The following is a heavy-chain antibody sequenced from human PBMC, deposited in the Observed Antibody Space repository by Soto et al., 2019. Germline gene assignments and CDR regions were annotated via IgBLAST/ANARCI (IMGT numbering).Heavy chain of an antibody. J-gene: IGHJ4*02. CDR3: ARSSSQISPFDY. D-gene: IGHD3-3*02. CDR1: GYTFTYRY. CDR2: ITPFNGNT. Sequence: SVKVSCKASGYTFTYRYLHWVRQAPGQALEWMGWITPFNGNTNYAQKFQDRVTITRDRSMSTAYMELSSLRSEDTAMYYCARSSSQISPFDYWGQGTLVTVSS. V-gene: IGHV1-45*02.